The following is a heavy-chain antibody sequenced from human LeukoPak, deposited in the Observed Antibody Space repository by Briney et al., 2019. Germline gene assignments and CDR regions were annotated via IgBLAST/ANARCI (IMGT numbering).Heavy chain of an antibody. Sequence: GASVKVSCKASGGTFSSYAISWVRQAPGQGLEWMGGIIPIFGTANYAQKFQGRVTITADESTSTAYMELSSLRSEDTAVYYCARGSTYYYDSSGYQNFDYWGQGTLVTVSS. CDR3: ARGSTYYYDSSGYQNFDY. CDR1: GGTFSSYA. CDR2: IIPIFGTA. D-gene: IGHD3-22*01. V-gene: IGHV1-69*13. J-gene: IGHJ4*02.